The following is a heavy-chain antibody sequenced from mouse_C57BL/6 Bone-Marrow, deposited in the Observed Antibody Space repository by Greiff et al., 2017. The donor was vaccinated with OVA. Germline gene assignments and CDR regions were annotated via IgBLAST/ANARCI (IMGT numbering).Heavy chain of an antibody. CDR2: ISSGGSYT. CDR3: ARQVGLGSWFAY. Sequence: EVKLMESGGDLVKPGGSLKLSCAASGFTFSSYSMSWVRQTPDKRLEWVATISSGGSYTYYPDSVKGRFTISRDNAKNTLYLQMSSLKSEDTAMYYCARQVGLGSWFAYWGQGTLVTVSA. V-gene: IGHV5-6*01. D-gene: IGHD4-1*01. CDR1: GFTFSSYS. J-gene: IGHJ3*01.